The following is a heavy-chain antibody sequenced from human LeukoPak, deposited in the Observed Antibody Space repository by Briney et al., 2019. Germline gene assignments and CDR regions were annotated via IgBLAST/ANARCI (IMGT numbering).Heavy chain of an antibody. CDR2: INKDGSEK. D-gene: IGHD6-19*01. V-gene: IGHV3-7*04. CDR3: ARGGGYSSDNWFDP. CDR1: GFTFSSYW. J-gene: IGHJ5*02. Sequence: GESLRLSCAGSGFTFSSYWMSWVCQAPGKGLEWVANINKDGSEKYYVDSLKGRITISRDNAKNSLYLQMNSLRAEDTAVYYCARGGGYSSDNWFDPWGQGTLVTV.